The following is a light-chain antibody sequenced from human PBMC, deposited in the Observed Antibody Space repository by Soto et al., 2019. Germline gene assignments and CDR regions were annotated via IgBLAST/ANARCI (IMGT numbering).Light chain of an antibody. CDR3: SSYVGTNSYV. CDR2: EVY. V-gene: IGLV2-8*01. J-gene: IGLJ1*01. CDR1: SSDVGGYNY. Sequence: QSVLTQPPSASGSPGQSVTISCTGTSSDVGGYNYVSWYQHHPGKAPKLIIYEVYKRPSGVPDRFSGSKSGNTAALTVSGLQDEDEADYYRSSYVGTNSYVFGAGTKLTVL.